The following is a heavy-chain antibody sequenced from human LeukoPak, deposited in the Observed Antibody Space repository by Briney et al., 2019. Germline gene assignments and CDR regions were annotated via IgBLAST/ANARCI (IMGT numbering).Heavy chain of an antibody. D-gene: IGHD3-9*01. CDR2: IYYSGST. V-gene: IGHV4-61*01. Sequence: SETLSLTCTVSGGSVSSGSYYWSWIRQPPGKGLERIGYIYYSGSTNYNPSLKSRVTISVDTSKNQFSLKLSSVTAADTAVYYCARGAPYYDILTGYLYYFDYWGQGTLVTVSS. CDR1: GGSVSSGSYY. CDR3: ARGAPYYDILTGYLYYFDY. J-gene: IGHJ4*02.